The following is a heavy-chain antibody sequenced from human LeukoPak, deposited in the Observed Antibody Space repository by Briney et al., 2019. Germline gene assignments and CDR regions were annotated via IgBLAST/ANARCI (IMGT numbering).Heavy chain of an antibody. CDR1: GVSVNSHY. D-gene: IGHD2-2*01. CDR3: AAKSVVPASQGHYFDR. V-gene: IGHV4-59*02. J-gene: IGHJ5*02. Sequence: PSETLSLTCTVSGVSVNSHYWSWIRQPPGKGLEWVGNVYYNGDTSYHPSLRSRVTMSVDRTKSQFSVSLACVTAADTAVYYCAAKSVVPASQGHYFDRWGQGTLVTVSS. CDR2: VYYNGDT.